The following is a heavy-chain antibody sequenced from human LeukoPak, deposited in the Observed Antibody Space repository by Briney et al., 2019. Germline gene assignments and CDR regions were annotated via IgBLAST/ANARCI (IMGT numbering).Heavy chain of an antibody. D-gene: IGHD6-13*01. CDR2: IGSSSSYI. CDR1: GFTFSSYS. J-gene: IGHJ3*02. Sequence: PGGSLRLSCAASGFTFSSYSMNWVRQAPGKGLEWVSSIGSSSSYIYYADSVKGRFTISRDNAKNSLYLQMNSLRAEDTAVYYCAREKQQPESQDAFDIWGQGTMVTVSS. V-gene: IGHV3-21*01. CDR3: AREKQQPESQDAFDI.